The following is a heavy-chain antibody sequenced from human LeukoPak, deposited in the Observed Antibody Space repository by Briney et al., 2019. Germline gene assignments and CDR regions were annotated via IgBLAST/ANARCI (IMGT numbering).Heavy chain of an antibody. CDR1: GESFVGYY. J-gene: IGHJ4*02. D-gene: IGHD5-24*01. Sequence: SETLSLTCAVYGESFVGYYWTWIRQPPGKGLEWIGEIDYTGSTYYNPSLKSRVTISVDTSKNQFSLKPSSVTAADTAVYYCASSGHLWLPYYFDYWGQGTLVTVSS. V-gene: IGHV4-34*01. CDR2: IDYTGST. CDR3: ASSGHLWLPYYFDY.